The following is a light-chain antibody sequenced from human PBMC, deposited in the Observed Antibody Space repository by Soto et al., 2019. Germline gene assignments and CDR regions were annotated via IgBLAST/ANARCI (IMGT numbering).Light chain of an antibody. CDR2: DAS. J-gene: IGKJ1*01. CDR3: QQYGGSPRT. CDR1: QSVSSGY. Sequence: EIVLTQSPGTLSLSPGERGTLSCRASQSVSSGYLAWYQQKPGQAPRLLIYDASSRATGIPDRFSGSGSGTDFTLTISSLEPEDFAVYYCQQYGGSPRTFGQGTKVDIK. V-gene: IGKV3-20*01.